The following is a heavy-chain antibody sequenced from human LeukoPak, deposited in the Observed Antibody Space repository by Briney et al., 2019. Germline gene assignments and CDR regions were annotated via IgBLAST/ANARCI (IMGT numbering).Heavy chain of an antibody. CDR3: ARAFNYYDSSGGDY. J-gene: IGHJ4*02. D-gene: IGHD3-22*01. CDR2: INPYIGNT. CDR1: GYTFTSYG. V-gene: IGHV1-18*01. Sequence: ASVKVSCKASGYTFTSYGISWVRQAPGQGLEWLGWINPYIGNTNYAQKLQGRVTLTTDSSTSTAYMELRSLRSDDTAVYYCARAFNYYDSSGGDYWGQGTLVTVSS.